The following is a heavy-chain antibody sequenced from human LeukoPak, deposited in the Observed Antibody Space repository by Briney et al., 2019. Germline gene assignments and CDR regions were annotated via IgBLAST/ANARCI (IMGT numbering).Heavy chain of an antibody. J-gene: IGHJ4*02. Sequence: SETLSLTCAVYGGSFSGYYWSWIRQPPGKGLEWIGEINHSGSTNYNPSLKSRVTISVDTSKNQFSLELSSVTAADTAVYYCARRHYYDSSGYYTSARPGYYFDYWGQGALVTVSS. V-gene: IGHV4-34*01. D-gene: IGHD3-22*01. CDR1: GGSFSGYY. CDR3: ARRHYYDSSGYYTSARPGYYFDY. CDR2: INHSGST.